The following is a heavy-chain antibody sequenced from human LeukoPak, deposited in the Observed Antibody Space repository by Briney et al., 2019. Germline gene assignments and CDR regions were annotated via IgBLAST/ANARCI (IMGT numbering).Heavy chain of an antibody. Sequence: PSETLSLTCTVSGGSVSSGSYYWSWIRQPPGKGLEWIGYIYYSGSTNYNPSLKSRVTISVDTSKNQFSLKLSSVTAADTAVYYCAGAAPYYYYGMDVWGQGTTVTVSS. CDR2: IYYSGST. CDR1: GGSVSSGSYY. V-gene: IGHV4-61*01. CDR3: AGAAPYYYYGMDV. J-gene: IGHJ6*02.